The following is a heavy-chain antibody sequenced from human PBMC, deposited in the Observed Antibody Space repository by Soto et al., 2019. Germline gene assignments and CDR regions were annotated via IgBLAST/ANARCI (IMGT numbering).Heavy chain of an antibody. CDR1: GFTFDDYA. CDR3: AKGNSSGWYVLDDYFDY. V-gene: IGHV3-9*01. J-gene: IGHJ4*02. CDR2: ISWNSGSI. D-gene: IGHD6-19*01. Sequence: GGSLRLSCAASGFTFDDYAMHWVRQAPGKGLEWVSGISWNSGSIGYADSVKGRFTISRDNAKNSLYLQMNSLRAEDTALYYCAKGNSSGWYVLDDYFDYWGQGTLVTVSS.